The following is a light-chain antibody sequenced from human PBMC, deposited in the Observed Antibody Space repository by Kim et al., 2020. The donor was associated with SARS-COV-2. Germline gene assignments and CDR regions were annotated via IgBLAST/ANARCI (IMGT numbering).Light chain of an antibody. V-gene: IGLV2-14*03. CDR3: SSYTSRGTLV. CDR2: DVT. J-gene: IGLJ2*01. CDR1: NSDVGGYNY. Sequence: QSALTQPASVSGSPGQPITISCTGTNSDVGGYNYVSWYQQHPGKAPKLMIYDVTNRPSGVSNRFSGSKSGNTASLTISGLQAEDEGDYYCSSYTSRGTLVFGGGTQLTVL.